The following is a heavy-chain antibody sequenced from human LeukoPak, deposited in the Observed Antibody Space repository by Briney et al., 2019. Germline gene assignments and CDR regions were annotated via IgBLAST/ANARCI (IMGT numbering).Heavy chain of an antibody. CDR1: GFTLSSYA. D-gene: IGHD3-22*01. CDR2: ISGSGGST. CDR3: AKHSHDGSAPYYEVQLDY. J-gene: IGHJ4*02. V-gene: IGHV3-23*01. Sequence: GGSLRLSCAASGFTLSSYAMSWVRQAPGKGLEWVSAISGSGGSTYYADSVKGRFTISRDNSKNTLYLQMNSLRAEDTAIYYCAKHSHDGSAPYYEVQLDYWGQGTLVTVSS.